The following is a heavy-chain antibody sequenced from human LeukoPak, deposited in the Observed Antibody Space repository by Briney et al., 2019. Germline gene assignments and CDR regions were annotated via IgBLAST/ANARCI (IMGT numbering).Heavy chain of an antibody. V-gene: IGHV4-59*08. D-gene: IGHD6-13*01. J-gene: IGHJ4*02. Sequence: SETLSLTCTVSGGSISSYYWSWIRQPPGKGLEWIGYIYYSGSTNYNPSLKSRVTISVDTSKNQFSLKLSSVTAADTAVYYCARHGAAAGTNYWGQGTLVTVSS. CDR2: IYYSGST. CDR3: ARHGAAAGTNY. CDR1: GGSISSYY.